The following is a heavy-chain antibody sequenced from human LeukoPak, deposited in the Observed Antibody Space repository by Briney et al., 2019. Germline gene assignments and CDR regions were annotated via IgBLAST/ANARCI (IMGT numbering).Heavy chain of an antibody. CDR2: IYYSGNT. CDR1: GGSISSSNYY. CDR3: ARGFRGYSSSWFDY. J-gene: IGHJ5*01. D-gene: IGHD6-13*01. V-gene: IGHV4-39*07. Sequence: SETLSLTCTVSGGSISSSNYYWGWIRQPPGKGLEWIGSIYYSGNTYYNPSLKSRVTISVDASKNQFSLKLSSVTAADTAVYYCARGFRGYSSSWFDYWGQGTLVTVSS.